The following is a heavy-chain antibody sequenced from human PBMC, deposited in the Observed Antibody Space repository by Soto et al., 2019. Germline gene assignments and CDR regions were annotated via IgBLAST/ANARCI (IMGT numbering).Heavy chain of an antibody. CDR3: ASGQQVILRYYYGLDV. V-gene: IGHV3-53*02. D-gene: IGHD6-13*01. J-gene: IGHJ6*02. CDR2: IYYDDGST. Sequence: EVQLVETGGGWIQPGGSLRLSCAVSGFTGSTNYLSWVLQAPGQGLEWVSVIYYDDGSTYYADSVKGRCSISRDSSRNTLYLQMNSLRAEDTAVYYCASGQQVILRYYYGLDVWGHWTTVTVSS. CDR1: GFTGSTNY.